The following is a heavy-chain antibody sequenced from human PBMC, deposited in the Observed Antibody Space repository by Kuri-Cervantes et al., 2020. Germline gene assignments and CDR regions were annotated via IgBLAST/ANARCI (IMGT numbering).Heavy chain of an antibody. Sequence: GESLKISCAASGFTFSSYAMSWVRQAPGKGLEWVAVIWYDGSNKYYADSVKGRFTLSRDNAENSLYLQMNSLRAEDTAVYYCARDKGIYDPSGVRGYYFDYWGQGTLVTVSS. V-gene: IGHV3-33*08. J-gene: IGHJ4*02. CDR2: IWYDGSNK. CDR3: ARDKGIYDPSGVRGYYFDY. CDR1: GFTFSSYA. D-gene: IGHD3-22*01.